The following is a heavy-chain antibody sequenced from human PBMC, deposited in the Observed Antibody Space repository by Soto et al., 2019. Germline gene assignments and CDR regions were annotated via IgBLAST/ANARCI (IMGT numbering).Heavy chain of an antibody. CDR3: ARVAVWPHRSLGC. J-gene: IGHJ4*02. CDR2: INHSGSA. Sequence: SETLSLTCAVYGGSFSGYYWSWIRQPPGKGLEWIGEINHSGSANYNPSLKSRVTISVDTSKNQFSLKLSSVTAADTAVYYCARVAVWPHRSLGCWGQGTLVAVSS. D-gene: IGHD2-21*01. CDR1: GGSFSGYY. V-gene: IGHV4-34*01.